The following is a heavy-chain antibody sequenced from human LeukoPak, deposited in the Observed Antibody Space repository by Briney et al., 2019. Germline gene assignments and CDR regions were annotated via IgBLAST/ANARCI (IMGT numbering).Heavy chain of an antibody. CDR3: ARKGVVAASYFDY. CDR2: IIPIFGTA. J-gene: IGHJ4*02. Sequence: SVKVSCKASGGTFSIYAISWVRQAPGQGLEWMGGIIPIFGTANYAQKFQGRVTITADESTSTAYMELSSLRSEDTAVYYCARKGVVAASYFDYWGQGTLVTVSS. CDR1: GGTFSIYA. D-gene: IGHD2-15*01. V-gene: IGHV1-69*01.